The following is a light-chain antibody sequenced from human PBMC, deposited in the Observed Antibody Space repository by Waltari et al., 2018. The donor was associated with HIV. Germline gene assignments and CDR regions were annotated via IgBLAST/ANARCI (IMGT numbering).Light chain of an antibody. V-gene: IGKV3-20*01. J-gene: IGKJ1*01. CDR3: QQYGGSSWT. CDR2: GAS. CDR1: QSVSSNY. Sequence: IVLTQSPGTLSLSPGERATLSCRASQSVSSNYLAWYQQKPGQAPRLLIYGASSRATGIPDRFSGSGSGTDFTLTISSLEPEDFAVYYCQQYGGSSWTFGQGTKVEVK.